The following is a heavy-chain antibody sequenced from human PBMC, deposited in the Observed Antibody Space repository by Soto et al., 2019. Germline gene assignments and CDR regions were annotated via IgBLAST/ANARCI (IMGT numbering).Heavy chain of an antibody. V-gene: IGHV1-18*01. CDR2: ISGNDGKT. CDR3: ARDFYPLAYYFDY. Sequence: GASVKVSCKASGYRFTNHGISWVRQAPGQGLEWMGWISGNDGKTKYARKFQGRVTMTTDTSTSTAYMEMNSLRHDDTAVHYCARDFYPLAYYFDYWGQGTLVTVSS. CDR1: GYRFTNHG. J-gene: IGHJ4*02.